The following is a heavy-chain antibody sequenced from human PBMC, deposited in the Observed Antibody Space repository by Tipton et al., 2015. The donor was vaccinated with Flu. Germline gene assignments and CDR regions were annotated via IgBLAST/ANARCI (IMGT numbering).Heavy chain of an antibody. CDR2: LYTAGGT. CDR3: ARQRSYYDTSGPRGGGFYLDY. Sequence: TLSLTCTVSGASISGGSFYWTWLRQPAGKGLEWIGRLYTAGGTTYNSSLKSRVTISLDTPKNQFSLSLNSVTAADTAVYFCARQRSYYDTSGPRGGGFYLDYWGQGALVTVSS. D-gene: IGHD3-16*01. J-gene: IGHJ4*02. CDR1: GASISGGSFY. V-gene: IGHV4-61*02.